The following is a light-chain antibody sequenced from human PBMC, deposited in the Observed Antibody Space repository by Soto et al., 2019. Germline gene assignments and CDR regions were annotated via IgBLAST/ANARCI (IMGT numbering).Light chain of an antibody. V-gene: IGKV3-15*01. Sequence: ETILTQSPATLPVSPGESATLSCRASQSISSDLAWYQQKPGQAPRLLIYGASTRATGVAARFSGSGSGTDFTLTINSPQSEDFAVYHCQQYNNWPLTFGGGTKVEIK. CDR2: GAS. CDR3: QQYNNWPLT. CDR1: QSISSD. J-gene: IGKJ4*01.